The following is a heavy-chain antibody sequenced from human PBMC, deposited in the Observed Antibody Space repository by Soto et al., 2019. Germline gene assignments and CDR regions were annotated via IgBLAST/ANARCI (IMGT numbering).Heavy chain of an antibody. Sequence: QVQLQQWGAGLLKPSETLSLTCAVYGGSFSAHYWSWIRQPPGKGLEWIGEINHSGNTNYNPSLKSRVTMSVDTSKNQFSLKLSSVTAADTAVYFCARRVYFDSSGYYGSEYFDYWGQGTQVTVSS. J-gene: IGHJ4*02. CDR3: ARRVYFDSSGYYGSEYFDY. V-gene: IGHV4-34*01. D-gene: IGHD3-22*01. CDR1: GGSFSAHY. CDR2: INHSGNT.